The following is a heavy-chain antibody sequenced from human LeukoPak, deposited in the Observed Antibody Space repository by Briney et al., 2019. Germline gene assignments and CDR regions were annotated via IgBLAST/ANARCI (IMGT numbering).Heavy chain of an antibody. D-gene: IGHD6-19*01. CDR1: GGSISSYY. J-gene: IGHJ4*02. CDR2: IYYSGST. Sequence: SETLSLTCTVSGGSISSYYWSWIRQPPGKGLEWIGYIYYSGSTNYNPSLKSRVTISVDTSKNQFSLKLSSVTAADTAVYYCARNGGWSLVDYWGQGTLVTVSS. CDR3: ARNGGWSLVDY. V-gene: IGHV4-59*01.